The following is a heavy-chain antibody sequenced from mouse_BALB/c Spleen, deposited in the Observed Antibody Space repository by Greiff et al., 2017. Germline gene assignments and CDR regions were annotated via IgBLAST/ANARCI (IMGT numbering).Heavy chain of an antibody. CDR1: GFTFTDYY. V-gene: IGHV7-3*02. CDR2: IRNKANGYTT. J-gene: IGHJ4*01. Sequence: EVHLVESGGGLVQPGGSLRLSCATSGFTFTDYYMSWVRQPPGKALEWLGFIRNKANGYTTEYSASVKGRFTISRDNSQSILYLQMNTLRAEDSATYYCARDRIYDGYYDAMDYWGQGTSVTVSS. CDR3: ARDRIYDGYYDAMDY. D-gene: IGHD2-3*01.